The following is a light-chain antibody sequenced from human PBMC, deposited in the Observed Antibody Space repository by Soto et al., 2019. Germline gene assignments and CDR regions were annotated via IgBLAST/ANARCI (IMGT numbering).Light chain of an antibody. CDR3: CSYAGIYTMV. V-gene: IGLV2-11*01. CDR2: YVT. CDR1: SSDVGAYNY. J-gene: IGLJ2*01. Sequence: QSALTQPRSVSGSPGQSVTISCTAISSDVGAYNYVSWYQQHPGKAPKLMIYYVTKRPSGVPDRFSGSKSGNTASLTISGLQAEDEADYSCCSYAGIYTMVFGGGTKVTVL.